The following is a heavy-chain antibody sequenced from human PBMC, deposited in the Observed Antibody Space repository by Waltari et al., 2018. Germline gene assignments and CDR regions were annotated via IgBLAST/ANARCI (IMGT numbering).Heavy chain of an antibody. CDR3: AREDSREDGLFHY. D-gene: IGHD4-4*01. V-gene: IGHV4-4*02. Sequence: QVQLEESGPGLVKPSGTLSLTCTVSGVSITTSKWGSWVRQSPGKGLEWIVEISHDGNTKYRPSLSSRVTISLDKSNNQFSLHLDSVTAADTAVYFCAREDSREDGLFHYWGQGALVTVSS. J-gene: IGHJ1*01. CDR2: ISHDGNT. CDR1: GVSITTSKW.